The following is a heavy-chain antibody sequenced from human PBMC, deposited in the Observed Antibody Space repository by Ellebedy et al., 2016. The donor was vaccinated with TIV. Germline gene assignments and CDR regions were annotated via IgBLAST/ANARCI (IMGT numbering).Heavy chain of an antibody. Sequence: GGSLRLSCAASGFTFTPYAMNWVRQAPGKGLEWISYISGSGLTISYADSVKGRFTISRDNAKNSLFLQMSSLTAEDTAVYYCARDMAWGNERVNDALDIWGQGTIVTVSS. CDR3: ARDMAWGNERVNDALDI. J-gene: IGHJ3*02. CDR2: ISGSGLTI. D-gene: IGHD7-27*01. CDR1: GFTFTPYA. V-gene: IGHV3-48*04.